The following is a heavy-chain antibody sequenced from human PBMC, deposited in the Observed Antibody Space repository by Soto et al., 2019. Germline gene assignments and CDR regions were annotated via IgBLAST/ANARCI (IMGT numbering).Heavy chain of an antibody. V-gene: IGHV1-24*01. J-gene: IGHJ4*02. D-gene: IGHD3-3*01. CDR1: VYTLTELS. CDR3: ATDTIFGVVIAY. CDR2: FDPEDGET. Sequence: ASVKVSCKVAVYTLTELSIHWVRKAPGKGLEWMGGFDPEDGETIYAQKFQGRVTMTEDTSTDTAYMELSSLRSEDTAVYYCATDTIFGVVIAYWGQGTLVTVSS.